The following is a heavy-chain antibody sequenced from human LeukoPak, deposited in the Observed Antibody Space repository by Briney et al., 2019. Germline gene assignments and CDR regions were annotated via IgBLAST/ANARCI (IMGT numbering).Heavy chain of an antibody. CDR2: ISYDGSDK. V-gene: IGHV3-30*03. D-gene: IGHD5-12*01. CDR3: ARARPSMWIDY. Sequence: GGSLRLSCAASGFTFSSYSMNWVRQAPGKGLEWVAVISYDGSDKFYADSAKGRFTISRDSSKNTLYLQMNSLRPEDTAVCYCARARPSMWIDYWGQGTLVTVSS. CDR1: GFTFSSYS. J-gene: IGHJ4*02.